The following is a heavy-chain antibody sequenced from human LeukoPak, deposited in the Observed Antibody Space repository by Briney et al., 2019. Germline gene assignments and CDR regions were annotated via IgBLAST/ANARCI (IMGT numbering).Heavy chain of an antibody. V-gene: IGHV3-30*18. CDR3: AKPYYYGSSGHFDY. Sequence: GGSLRLSCAASGFTFSNYGMHWVRQAPGKGLEWVAVISYDGSNKYYGDSVRGRFTISRDNSKNTLYLQMNSLRAEDTAVYYCAKPYYYGSSGHFDYWGQGTLVTVSS. D-gene: IGHD3-22*01. J-gene: IGHJ4*02. CDR2: ISYDGSNK. CDR1: GFTFSNYG.